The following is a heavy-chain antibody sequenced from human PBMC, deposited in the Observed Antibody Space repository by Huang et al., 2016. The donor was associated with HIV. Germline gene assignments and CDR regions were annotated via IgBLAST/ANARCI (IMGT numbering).Heavy chain of an antibody. D-gene: IGHD3-16*01. CDR2: ISYDGSNE. CDR1: GFTFSRYG. V-gene: IGHV3-30*03. CDR3: AMKWVWGDAFDI. J-gene: IGHJ3*02. Sequence: QVQLVESGGGVVQPGRSLRLSCAASGFTFSRYGIHWVSQAPGKGVEGVALISYDGSNEYFADSVKGRFTISRDNSKNTLYLQMNSLRPDDTALYYCAMKWVWGDAFDIWGQGTMVTVSS.